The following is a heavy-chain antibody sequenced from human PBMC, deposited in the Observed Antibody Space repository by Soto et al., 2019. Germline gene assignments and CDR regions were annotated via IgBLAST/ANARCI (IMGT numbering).Heavy chain of an antibody. CDR1: GFTFSSYS. D-gene: IGHD3-22*01. CDR2: ISSSSSYI. Sequence: EVQLVESGGGLVKPGGSLRLSCAASGFTFSSYSMNWVRQAPGKGLEWVSSISSSSSYIYYADSVKGRFTISRDNAKNSLYLQMNSLRAEGTAVYYCAGGLYYYDSSGYYSPWGQGTLVTVSS. CDR3: AGGLYYYDSSGYYSP. J-gene: IGHJ5*02. V-gene: IGHV3-21*01.